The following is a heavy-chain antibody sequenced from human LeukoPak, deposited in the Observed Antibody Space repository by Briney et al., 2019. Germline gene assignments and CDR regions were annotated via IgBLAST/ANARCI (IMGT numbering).Heavy chain of an antibody. CDR3: ARDPSDDPTGDY. J-gene: IGHJ4*02. CDR1: GFTFSSYW. Sequence: PGGSLRLSCAASGFTFSSYWMHWVRQAPGKGLVWVSVIYSDGRTYYADSVKGRFTISRDNSKNTLYLQMNSLRADDTAVYYCARDPSDDPTGDYWGQGTLVTVSS. D-gene: IGHD1-14*01. CDR2: IYSDGRT. V-gene: IGHV3-53*01.